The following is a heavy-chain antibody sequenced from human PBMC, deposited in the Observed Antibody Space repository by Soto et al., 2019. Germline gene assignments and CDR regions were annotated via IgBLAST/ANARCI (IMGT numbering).Heavy chain of an antibody. V-gene: IGHV3-20*04. CDR1: GFGFDEYG. J-gene: IGHJ4*02. CDR3: ARDHRWGYEYGDYGDS. D-gene: IGHD4-17*01. Sequence: EVYLVESGGGVVRPGGSLRLSCAASGFGFDEYGMSWVRQGPGKGREWVSGINRHGDSTGYADSVKGRFTISRDNAKNSLYLEMNGLRAEDTAFYYCARDHRWGYEYGDYGDSWGQGTLVTVSS. CDR2: INRHGDST.